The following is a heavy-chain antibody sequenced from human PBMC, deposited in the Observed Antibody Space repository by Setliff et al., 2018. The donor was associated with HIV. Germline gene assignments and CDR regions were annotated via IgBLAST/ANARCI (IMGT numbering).Heavy chain of an antibody. CDR2: IKSEANGGTT. J-gene: IGHJ4*02. Sequence: GGSLRLSCVGSGFSFSDAWMNWVRQPPGKGLEWVGRIKSEANGGTTDYAAPVEGRFTISRDDSINTLYLQMNSLKTEDTAMYYCTTDSYSRTYSGLLWGQGTLVTVSS. V-gene: IGHV3-15*01. CDR3: TTDSYSRTYSGLL. CDR1: GFSFSDAW. D-gene: IGHD1-26*01.